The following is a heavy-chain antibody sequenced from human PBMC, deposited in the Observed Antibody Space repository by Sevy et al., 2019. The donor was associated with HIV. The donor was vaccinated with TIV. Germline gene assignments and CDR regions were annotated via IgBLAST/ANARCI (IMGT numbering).Heavy chain of an antibody. CDR2: ISGSGGST. D-gene: IGHD6-13*01. CDR1: GFTFGIYA. J-gene: IGHJ4*02. CDR3: AKGSGSWSARFDY. V-gene: IGHV3-23*01. Sequence: GGSLRLSCAASGFTFGIYAMSWVRQAPGKGLEWVSSISGSGGSTYYTDSVKGRFTISRDNSKNTLYLQMDSLRAEDTAVYYCAKGSGSWSARFDYWGQGALVTVSS.